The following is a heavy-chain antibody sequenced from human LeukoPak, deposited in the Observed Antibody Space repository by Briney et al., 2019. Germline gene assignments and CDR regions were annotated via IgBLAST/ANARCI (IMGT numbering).Heavy chain of an antibody. D-gene: IGHD6-19*01. Sequence: SETLSLTCTVSGGSISSYYWSWIRQPPGKGLEWIGYIYYSGSTNYNPSLKSRVTISVDTSKNQFSLKLSSVTAADTAVYYCARGQYSSGLNHAEYFQHWGQGTLVTVSS. V-gene: IGHV4-59*01. J-gene: IGHJ1*01. CDR3: ARGQYSSGLNHAEYFQH. CDR2: IYYSGST. CDR1: GGSISSYY.